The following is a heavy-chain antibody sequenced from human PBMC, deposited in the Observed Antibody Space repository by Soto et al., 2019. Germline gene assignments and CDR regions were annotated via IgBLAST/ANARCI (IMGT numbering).Heavy chain of an antibody. Sequence: VQVVDSGGGVVQPGGSLRLSCVASGFSFSTYGMHWVRQAPGKGLEWVTFISNDGSNEKYADSVKGRFIIARDNSKNTVYLQMNSLRDEDTAVYYCTKAPLRDRGNYFHYWGQGTLVTVSS. CDR1: GFSFSTYG. CDR2: ISNDGSNE. D-gene: IGHD3-10*01. CDR3: TKAPLRDRGNYFHY. J-gene: IGHJ4*02. V-gene: IGHV3-30*18.